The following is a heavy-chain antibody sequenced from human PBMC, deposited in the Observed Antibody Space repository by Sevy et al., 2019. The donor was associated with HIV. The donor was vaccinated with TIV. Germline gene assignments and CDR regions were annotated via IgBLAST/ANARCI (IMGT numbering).Heavy chain of an antibody. CDR1: GFTFSSYA. Sequence: GGCLRLSCAASGFTFSSYAMSWVRQAPGKGLEWVSGISGNGGSTKYADSVKGRFTISRDISKKMLYLQMNSLRAEDSAVYYCAKDVSLGSTRYAFDIWGQGTLVTVSS. D-gene: IGHD1-26*01. CDR3: AKDVSLGSTRYAFDI. CDR2: ISGNGGST. J-gene: IGHJ3*02. V-gene: IGHV3-23*01.